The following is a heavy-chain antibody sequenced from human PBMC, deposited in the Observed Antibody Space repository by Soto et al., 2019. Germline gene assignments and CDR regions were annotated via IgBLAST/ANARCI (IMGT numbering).Heavy chain of an antibody. D-gene: IGHD6-19*01. Sequence: EVQLVESGGGLVQPGGSLRLSCAASGFTFSSYSMNWVRQAPGKGLEWVSYISSSSSTIYYSDSVKGRFTISRDNAKNSLYLQMNSLRAEDTAVYCCARVLWLGYDWFDPWGQGTLVTVSS. CDR3: ARVLWLGYDWFDP. J-gene: IGHJ5*02. V-gene: IGHV3-48*01. CDR1: GFTFSSYS. CDR2: ISSSSSTI.